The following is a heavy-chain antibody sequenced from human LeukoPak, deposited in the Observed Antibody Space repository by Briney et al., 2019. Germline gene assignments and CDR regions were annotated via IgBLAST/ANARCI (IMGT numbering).Heavy chain of an antibody. CDR1: GFTFGDYA. J-gene: IGHJ4*02. CDR3: TRAGNFFDY. V-gene: IGHV3-49*04. CDR2: IRSKAYGGTT. Sequence: GGSLRLSCTASGFTFGDYAMSWVRQAPGKGLEWVGFIRSKAYGGTTEYAASVKGRFTISRDDSKSIAYLQMNSLKTEDTAVYYCTRAGNFFDYWGQGTLVTVSS.